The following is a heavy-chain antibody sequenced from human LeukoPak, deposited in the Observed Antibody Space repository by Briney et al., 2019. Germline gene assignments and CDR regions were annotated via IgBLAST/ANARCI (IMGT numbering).Heavy chain of an antibody. V-gene: IGHV3-30*18. CDR3: AKVEMSSVQAPFDY. Sequence: PGRSLRLSCAASGFTFSTYDMHWVRQAPGKGLEWVAVISYDGSNEYYADSVKGRFTISRDNSKNTLFLQVNSLRVEDTAVYYCAKVEMSSVQAPFDYWGQGTLVTVSS. D-gene: IGHD5-24*01. CDR1: GFTFSTYD. J-gene: IGHJ4*02. CDR2: ISYDGSNE.